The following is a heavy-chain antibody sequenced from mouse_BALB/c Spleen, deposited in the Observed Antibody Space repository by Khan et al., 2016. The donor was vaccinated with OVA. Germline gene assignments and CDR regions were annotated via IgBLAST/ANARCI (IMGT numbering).Heavy chain of an antibody. Sequence: EVKLLESGPGLVKPSQSLSLTCTVTGYSITSDYAWNWIRQFPGNKLEWMGYIRYSGSTSYNPSLKSRISITRDTSKHQFFLQLNSVTTEDTATYYCARSGSISTVVATNFDYWGQGTTLTVSS. CDR3: ARSGSISTVVATNFDY. J-gene: IGHJ2*01. D-gene: IGHD1-1*01. CDR2: IRYSGST. CDR1: GYSITSDYA. V-gene: IGHV3-2*02.